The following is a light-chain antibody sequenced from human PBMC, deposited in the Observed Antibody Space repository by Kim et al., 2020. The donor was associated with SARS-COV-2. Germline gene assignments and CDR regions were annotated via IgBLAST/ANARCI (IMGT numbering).Light chain of an antibody. Sequence: PGKTARMTGGVNNIGSKIVHCYQRKPGQAPVLVIYYYSDRPSGIPGRFSGSNSGNTATLTISRVEAGDEADYYCQVWDSSSDHVVFGGGTQADRP. V-gene: IGLV3-21*04. CDR1: NIGSKI. J-gene: IGLJ2*01. CDR3: QVWDSSSDHVV. CDR2: YYS.